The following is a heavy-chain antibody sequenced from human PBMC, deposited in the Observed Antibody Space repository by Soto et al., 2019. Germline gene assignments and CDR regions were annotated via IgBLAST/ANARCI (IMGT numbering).Heavy chain of an antibody. CDR1: GFSFSTYS. CDR3: ARRYCTNENNCTVGYGFDV. Sequence: GGSLRLSCAASGFSFSTYSMNWVRQAPGKGLEWVSSIIGSSTYIFYADSVKGRFTISRDNAKNSLYLQMNRLRAEDTAVYYCARRYCTNENNCTVGYGFDVWGQGTTVTVS. V-gene: IGHV3-21*03. CDR2: IIGSSTYI. J-gene: IGHJ6*02. D-gene: IGHD2-8*01.